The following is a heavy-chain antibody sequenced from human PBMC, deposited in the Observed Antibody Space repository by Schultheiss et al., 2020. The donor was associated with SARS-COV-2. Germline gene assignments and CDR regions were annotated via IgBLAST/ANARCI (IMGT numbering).Heavy chain of an antibody. V-gene: IGHV3-30-3*01. CDR1: GFTFSSYA. Sequence: GESLKISCGASGFTFSSYAMHWVRQAPGKGLEWVAIISYDGTNKYYGDSVKGRFTISRDNSKNTLYLQMNSLRAEDTAVYYCARGVLGRWETDYWGRGTLVTVSS. D-gene: IGHD1-26*01. CDR3: ARGVLGRWETDY. CDR2: ISYDGTNK. J-gene: IGHJ4*02.